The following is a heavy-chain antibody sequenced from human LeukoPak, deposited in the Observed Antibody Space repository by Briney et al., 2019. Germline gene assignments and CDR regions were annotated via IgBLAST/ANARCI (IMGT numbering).Heavy chain of an antibody. J-gene: IGHJ6*03. V-gene: IGHV4-61*09. CDR2: IYTSGSS. Sequence: KPSETLSLTCTVSGGSISSGSYYWSWIRQPAGKGLEWIGHIYTSGSSNYNPSLKSRVTISVDTSNNQFSLKLSSVTAADTALYYCARAPLSSAYLHYYSMDVWGKGTTVTVSS. CDR3: ARAPLSSAYLHYYSMDV. CDR1: GGSISSGSYY. D-gene: IGHD3-3*01.